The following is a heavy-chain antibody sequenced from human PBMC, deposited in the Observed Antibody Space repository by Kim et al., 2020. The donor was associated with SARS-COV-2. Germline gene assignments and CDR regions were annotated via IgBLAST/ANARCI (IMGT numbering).Heavy chain of an antibody. J-gene: IGHJ4*02. CDR2: SKH. Sequence: SKHYYGNSVKERYTISRSNAENLLYLHMNSLSSEDTALYYCAKGGIIGWGQGTLVTVSS. V-gene: IGHV3-7*01. CDR3: AKGGIIG.